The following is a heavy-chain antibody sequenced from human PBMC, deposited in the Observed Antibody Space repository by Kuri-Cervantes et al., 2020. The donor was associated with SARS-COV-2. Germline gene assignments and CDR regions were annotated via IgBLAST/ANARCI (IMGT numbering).Heavy chain of an antibody. CDR2: MNPNSGNT. V-gene: IGHV1-8*03. Sequence: ASVKVSCKASGYTFTSYDINWVRQATGQGLEWMGWMNPNSGNTGYAQKFQGRVTITADESTSTAYMELSSLRSEDTAVYYCARAAGYYDSSDEGYFQHWGQGTLVTVSS. J-gene: IGHJ1*01. CDR3: ARAAGYYDSSDEGYFQH. D-gene: IGHD3-22*01. CDR1: GYTFTSYD.